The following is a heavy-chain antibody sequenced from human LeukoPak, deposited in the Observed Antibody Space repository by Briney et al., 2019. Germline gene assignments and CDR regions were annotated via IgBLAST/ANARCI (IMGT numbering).Heavy chain of an antibody. J-gene: IGHJ4*02. Sequence: PSETLSLTCAVYGGSFSGYYWSWIRQPPGKGLEWIGEINHSGSTNYNPSLKSRVTISVDTSKNQFSLKLSSVTAADTAVYYCAREISFGSGSSGDYWGQGTLVTVSS. CDR1: GGSFSGYY. CDR2: INHSGST. D-gene: IGHD3-10*01. V-gene: IGHV4-34*01. CDR3: AREISFGSGSSGDY.